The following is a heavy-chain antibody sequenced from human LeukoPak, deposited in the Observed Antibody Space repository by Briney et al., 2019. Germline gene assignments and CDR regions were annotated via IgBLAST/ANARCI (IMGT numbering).Heavy chain of an antibody. V-gene: IGHV3-23*01. CDR3: AKSGSSSWDPNWFDP. CDR1: AFTFSSYA. J-gene: IGHJ5*02. D-gene: IGHD6-13*01. CDR2: ISGSGGST. Sequence: GGSLRLSCAASAFTFSSYAMSWVRQAPGKGLEWASAISGSGGSTYYADCVKGRFTISRDNSKNTLYLQMNSLRAEDTAVYYCAKSGSSSWDPNWFDPWGQGTLVTVSS.